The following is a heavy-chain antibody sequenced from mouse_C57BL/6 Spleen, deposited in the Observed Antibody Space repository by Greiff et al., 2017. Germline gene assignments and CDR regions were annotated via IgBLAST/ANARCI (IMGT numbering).Heavy chain of an antibody. V-gene: IGHV14-2*01. CDR2: IDPEDGET. CDR1: GFNIKDYY. CDR3: ARRVSNYDFDY. Sequence: EVQLQESGAELVKPGASVKLSCTASGFNIKDYYMHWVKQRTEQGLEWIGRIDPEDGETKYAPKFQGKATITADTSSHTAYLQLRSLTSEYPAVYYCARRVSNYDFDYWGQGTTLTVSS. J-gene: IGHJ2*01. D-gene: IGHD2-5*01.